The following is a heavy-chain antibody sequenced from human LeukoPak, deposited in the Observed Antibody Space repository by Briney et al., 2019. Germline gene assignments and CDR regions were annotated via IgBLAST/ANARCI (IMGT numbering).Heavy chain of an antibody. CDR3: ATVHCSGGSCYDGSYYGMDV. V-gene: IGHV3-48*02. Sequence: PGGPLLLSCAASGFNFIVYRMNWVRQPPGKVLEWLSYLSPSSTTIYYADSVKGRFTVSRDNAKNSLYLQMNSLRDEDTAVYYCATVHCSGGSCYDGSYYGMDVWGQGTTVTVSS. CDR1: GFNFIVYR. CDR2: LSPSSTTI. J-gene: IGHJ6*02. D-gene: IGHD2-15*01.